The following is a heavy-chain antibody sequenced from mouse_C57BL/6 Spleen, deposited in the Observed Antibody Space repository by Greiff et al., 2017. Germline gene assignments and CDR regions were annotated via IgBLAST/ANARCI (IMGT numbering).Heavy chain of an antibody. Sequence: EVQLQESGGGLVQPGGSLKLSCAASGFTFSDYGMAWVRQAPRKGPEWVAFISNLAYSIYYADTVTGRFTISRENAKNTLYLEMSSLRSEDTAMYYCARATLGGAMDYWGQGTSVTVSS. CDR2: ISNLAYSI. V-gene: IGHV5-15*01. CDR1: GFTFSDYG. J-gene: IGHJ4*01. D-gene: IGHD1-2*01. CDR3: ARATLGGAMDY.